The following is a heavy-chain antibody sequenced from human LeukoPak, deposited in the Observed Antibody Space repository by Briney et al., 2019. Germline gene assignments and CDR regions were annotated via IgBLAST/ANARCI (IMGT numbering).Heavy chain of an antibody. CDR2: ISSIGDTI. D-gene: IGHD6-19*01. CDR3: ARVAGGWDY. J-gene: IGHJ4*02. Sequence: GGSLRLSCAASGFSFSTYEMNWVRQAPGKGLEWVSYISSIGDTIYYADSVKGRFTVSRDNTKNSLYLQMNSLRAEDTAIYYCARVAGGWDYWGQGTLVTVSS. CDR1: GFSFSTYE. V-gene: IGHV3-48*03.